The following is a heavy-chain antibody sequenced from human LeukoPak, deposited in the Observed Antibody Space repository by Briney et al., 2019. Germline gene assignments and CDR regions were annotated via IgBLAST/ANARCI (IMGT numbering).Heavy chain of an antibody. CDR1: GFTFSSYG. D-gene: IGHD2-21*01. CDR3: ASRGITWHYLDY. J-gene: IGHJ4*02. CDR2: IWYDGSNK. Sequence: PGRSLRLSCAASGFTFSSYGMHWVRQAPGKGLEWAAVIWYDGSNKYYADSVKGRFTISRDNSKNTLYLQMNSLRAEDTAVYYCASRGITWHYLDYWGQGTLVTVSS. V-gene: IGHV3-33*01.